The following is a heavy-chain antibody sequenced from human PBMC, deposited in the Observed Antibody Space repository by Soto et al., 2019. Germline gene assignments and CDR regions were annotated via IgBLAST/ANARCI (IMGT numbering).Heavy chain of an antibody. CDR1: GGSISSSNYY. D-gene: IGHD6-6*01. Sequence: SETLPLTCTVSGGSISSSNYYWGWIRQPPWKGLEWIGSIYYSGSTYYNPSLKSRVTISVDTYKNQFSLRLSSVTAADTAVYYCARHLWEVAARPYYFDYWGQGTLVTVSS. CDR2: IYYSGST. V-gene: IGHV4-39*01. CDR3: ARHLWEVAARPYYFDY. J-gene: IGHJ4*02.